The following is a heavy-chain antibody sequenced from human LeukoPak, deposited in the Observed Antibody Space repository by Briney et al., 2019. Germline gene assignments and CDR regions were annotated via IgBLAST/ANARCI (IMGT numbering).Heavy chain of an antibody. CDR2: MYYSGST. V-gene: IGHV4-30-4*01. CDR1: GGSISSGDYY. Sequence: SQTLSLTCTVSGGSISSGDYYWSWIRQPPGKGLEWIAYMYYSGSTYYNPSLKSRVTMSADTSRNQLSLKLSSVTAADTAVHYCARPYYYDSRIDPWGQGILVTVSS. CDR3: ARPYYYDSRIDP. D-gene: IGHD3-22*01. J-gene: IGHJ5*02.